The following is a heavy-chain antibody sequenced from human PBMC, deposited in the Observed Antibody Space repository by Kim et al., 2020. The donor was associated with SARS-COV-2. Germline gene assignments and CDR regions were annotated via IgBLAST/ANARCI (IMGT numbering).Heavy chain of an antibody. CDR1: GGSFSGYY. V-gene: IGHV4-34*01. Sequence: SETLSLTCAVYGGSFSGYYWSWIRQPPGKGLEWIGEINHSGSTNYNPSLKSRVTISVDTSKNQFSLKLSSVTAADTAVYYCTRSGSQTNYGMDVWGQGTTVTVSS. CDR3: TRSGSQTNYGMDV. D-gene: IGHD3-10*01. J-gene: IGHJ6*02. CDR2: INHSGST.